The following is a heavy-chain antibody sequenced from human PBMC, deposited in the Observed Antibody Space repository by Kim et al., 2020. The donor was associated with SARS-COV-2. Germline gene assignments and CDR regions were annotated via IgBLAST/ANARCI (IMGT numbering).Heavy chain of an antibody. Sequence: GGSLRLSCAASGFTFSSYAMSWVRQAPGKGLEWVSAISGSGGSTYYADSVKSRFTISRDNSKNTLYLQMNSLRAEDTAVYYCAKDSRADILTGYYMGIDYWGQGTLVTVSS. CDR3: AKDSRADILTGYYMGIDY. J-gene: IGHJ4*02. CDR2: ISGSGGST. CDR1: GFTFSSYA. V-gene: IGHV3-23*01. D-gene: IGHD3-9*01.